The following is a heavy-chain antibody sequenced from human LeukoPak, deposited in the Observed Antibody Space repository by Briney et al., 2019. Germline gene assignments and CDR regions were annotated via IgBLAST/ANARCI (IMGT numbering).Heavy chain of an antibody. J-gene: IGHJ4*02. Sequence: GGSLRLSCAASGFTFSSYAMSWVRQAPGKGLEWVSAISGSGGSTYYADSVKGRFTISRDNSKNTLYLLMNSLRAEDTAVYYCAKGFYCSGGSCPVDYWGQGTLVTVSS. D-gene: IGHD2-15*01. CDR2: ISGSGGST. CDR3: AKGFYCSGGSCPVDY. V-gene: IGHV3-23*01. CDR1: GFTFSSYA.